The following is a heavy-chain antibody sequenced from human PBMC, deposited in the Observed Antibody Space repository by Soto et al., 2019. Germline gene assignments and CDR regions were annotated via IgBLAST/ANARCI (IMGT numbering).Heavy chain of an antibody. CDR1: GGTFRTSS. V-gene: IGHV1-69*01. J-gene: IGHJ4*02. D-gene: IGHD1-26*01. Sequence: QLQLVQSGTEVKEPGSSVKVYCKASGGTFRTSSFVWVRQGPGQGLEWMGGIIPIFTRTNFAQKFQGRVTFSADESTQTTNMELRTLTSEDTAIYYCARALVRSTAGASGGQGTVVTASS. CDR2: IIPIFTRT. CDR3: ARALVRSTAGAS.